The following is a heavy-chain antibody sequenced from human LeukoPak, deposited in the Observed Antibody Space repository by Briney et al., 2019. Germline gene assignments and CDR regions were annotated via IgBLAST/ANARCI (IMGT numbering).Heavy chain of an antibody. D-gene: IGHD6-13*01. V-gene: IGHV3-30*03. Sequence: GGSLRLSCAASGFTFSSYGMHWVRQAPGKGLEWVAVISYDGSNKYYADSVKGRFTISRDNSKNTLYLQMNSLRAEDTAVYYCARADIAAAGVPDYWGQGTLVTVSS. CDR2: ISYDGSNK. CDR1: GFTFSSYG. J-gene: IGHJ4*02. CDR3: ARADIAAAGVPDY.